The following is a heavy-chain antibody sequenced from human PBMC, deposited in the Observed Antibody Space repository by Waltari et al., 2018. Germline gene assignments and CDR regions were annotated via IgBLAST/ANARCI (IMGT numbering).Heavy chain of an antibody. J-gene: IGHJ4*02. D-gene: IGHD3-10*01. CDR1: GGTFSSYA. CDR2: IIPIFGTA. CDR3: ASRDTMVQGDPWG. Sequence: QVQLVQSGAEVKKPGSSVKVSCKASGGTFSSYAISWVRQAPGQGLEWMGGIIPIFGTANYAQKYQVRVTITTDESTSTAYMELSSLRSEDTAVYYCASRDTMVQGDPWGWGQGTLVTVSS. V-gene: IGHV1-69*05.